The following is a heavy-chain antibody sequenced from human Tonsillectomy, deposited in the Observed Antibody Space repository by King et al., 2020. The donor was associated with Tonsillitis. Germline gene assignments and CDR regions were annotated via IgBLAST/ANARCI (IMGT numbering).Heavy chain of an antibody. V-gene: IGHV4-59*01. D-gene: IGHD6-25*01. CDR1: GGSIISYY. CDR3: AREGQRGTGWGYYQMDV. Sequence: MQLQESGPGLVKPSETLSLTCTVSGGSIISYYWSWIRQPPEKGLEWIGNIYYSGSTTHNPSLKSRVTISVDTTKNQFSLNLSSVTAADTAVYYCAREGQRGTGWGYYQMDVWGKGTTVTVSS. CDR2: IYYSGST. J-gene: IGHJ6*03.